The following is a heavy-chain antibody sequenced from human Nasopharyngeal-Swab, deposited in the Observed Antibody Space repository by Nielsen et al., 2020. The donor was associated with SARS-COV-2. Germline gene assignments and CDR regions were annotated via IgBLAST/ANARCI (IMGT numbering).Heavy chain of an antibody. D-gene: IGHD6-13*01. J-gene: IGHJ4*02. Sequence: WIRQPPGKGLEWIGSIYYSDSTYYNPSLKSRVTISVDTSKNQFSLKLSSVTAADTAVYYCARIFPYSSSWYGKYYFDYWGQGTLVTVSS. V-gene: IGHV4-39*01. CDR3: ARIFPYSSSWYGKYYFDY. CDR2: IYYSDST.